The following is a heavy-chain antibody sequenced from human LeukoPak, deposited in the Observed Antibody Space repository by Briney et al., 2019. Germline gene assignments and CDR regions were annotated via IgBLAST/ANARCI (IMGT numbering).Heavy chain of an antibody. J-gene: IGHJ5*01. D-gene: IGHD3-10*01. Sequence: PSETLSLTCTVSGGSVSSGRYYWSWIRQPAGKGLEWIGRIYTRGSTNYNPSLKSRVTISVDTSKNQFSPNLTSVTAADTAVYYCATDGMVRGPDAWFDSWGQGTLVTVSS. CDR1: GGSVSSGRYY. V-gene: IGHV4-61*02. CDR3: ATDGMVRGPDAWFDS. CDR2: IYTRGST.